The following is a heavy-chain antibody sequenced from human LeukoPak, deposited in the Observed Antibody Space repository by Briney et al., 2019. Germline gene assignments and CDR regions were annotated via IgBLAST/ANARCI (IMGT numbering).Heavy chain of an antibody. J-gene: IGHJ4*02. CDR1: GFTFSNAW. CDR2: IKSKTDGGTT. CDR3: TTLQGTMVRGVIITHFDY. D-gene: IGHD3-10*01. V-gene: IGHV3-15*01. Sequence: PGGSLRLSCAASGFTFSNAWMSWVRQAPGKGLEWGGRIKSKTDGGTTDYAAPVKGRFTISRDDSKNTLYLQMNSLKTEDTAVYYCTTLQGTMVRGVIITHFDYWGQGTLVTVSS.